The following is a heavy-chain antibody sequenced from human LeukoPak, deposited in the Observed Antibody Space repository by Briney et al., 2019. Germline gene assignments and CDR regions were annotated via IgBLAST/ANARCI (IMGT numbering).Heavy chain of an antibody. CDR1: GFTFSSYA. CDR3: ARVRAGAAAGPVYFDY. CDR2: ISYDGSNK. V-gene: IGHV3-30*01. J-gene: IGHJ4*02. D-gene: IGHD6-13*01. Sequence: GRSLRLSCAASGFTFSSYAMHWVRQAPGKGLEWVAVISYDGSNKYYADSVKGRFTISRDNSKNTLYLQMNSLRAEDTAVYYCARVRAGAAAGPVYFDYWGQGTLVTVSS.